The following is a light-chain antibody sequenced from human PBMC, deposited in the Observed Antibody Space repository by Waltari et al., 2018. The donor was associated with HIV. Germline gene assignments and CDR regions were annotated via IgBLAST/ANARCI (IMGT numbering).Light chain of an antibody. Sequence: QSVLTQSPSASGTPGQRVIISCSGSSSNIGRNSVTWYQQLPGTAPKLLIYSNNERPSGVPDRFSGSKSGTSASLAISGLQSEDEADYHCAAWDDSLNGPVFGGGTKLTVL. V-gene: IGLV1-44*01. J-gene: IGLJ2*01. CDR1: SSNIGRNS. CDR2: SNN. CDR3: AAWDDSLNGPV.